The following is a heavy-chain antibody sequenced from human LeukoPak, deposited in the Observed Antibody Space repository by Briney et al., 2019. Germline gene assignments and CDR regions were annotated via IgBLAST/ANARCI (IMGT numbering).Heavy chain of an antibody. CDR1: GYTLTELS. D-gene: IGHD2-15*01. V-gene: IGHV1-24*01. Sequence: ASVKVSCKVSGYTLTELSMHWVRQAPGKGLEWMGGFDPEDGETIYAQKFQGRVTMTEDTSADTAYMELSSLRSEDTAVYYCATHRSEDIVVVVTYAFDIWGQGTMVTVSS. CDR3: ATHRSEDIVVVVTYAFDI. CDR2: FDPEDGET. J-gene: IGHJ3*02.